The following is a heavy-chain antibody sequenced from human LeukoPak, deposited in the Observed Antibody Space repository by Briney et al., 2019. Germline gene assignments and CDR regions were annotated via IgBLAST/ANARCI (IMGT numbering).Heavy chain of an antibody. D-gene: IGHD1-14*01. V-gene: IGHV4-59*01. CDR2: IYYSGST. J-gene: IGHJ4*02. CDR3: ARDRNRPGYYFDY. CDR1: GGSISSYY. Sequence: KPSETLSLTCTGSGGSISSYYWSWIRQPPGKGLEWIGYIYYSGSTNYNPSLKSRVTISVDTPKNQFSLKLSSVTAADTAVYYCARDRNRPGYYFDYWGQGTLVTVSS.